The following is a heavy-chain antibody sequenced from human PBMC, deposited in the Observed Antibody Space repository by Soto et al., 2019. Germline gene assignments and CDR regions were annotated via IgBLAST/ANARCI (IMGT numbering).Heavy chain of an antibody. CDR1: GGSISSSSYY. Sequence: QLQLQESGPGLVKPSETLSLTCTVSGGSISSSSYYWGWIRQPPGKGLEWIGSIYYSGSTYYNPSLKSRVTISDDTSKNLFSIKLSSVIAADAAVYYGARYGLAAASGMDVWGQGTTVTVSS. V-gene: IGHV4-39*01. CDR2: IYYSGST. J-gene: IGHJ6*02. D-gene: IGHD6-13*01. CDR3: ARYGLAAASGMDV.